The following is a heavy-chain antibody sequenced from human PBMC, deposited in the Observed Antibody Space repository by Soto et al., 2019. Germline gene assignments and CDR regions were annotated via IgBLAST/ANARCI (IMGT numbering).Heavy chain of an antibody. V-gene: IGHV3-23*01. CDR1: GFAFSTSD. CDR2: ITSSGVNT. J-gene: IGHJ4*02. Sequence: PGGSLRLSCAASGFAFSTSDMSWVRQAPGKGLEWLSGITSSGVNTYYADSVKGRFTISRDNSINTLFLQMTSLSAEDTAQYFCAKDPRGPDYWGQGTLVTSPQ. D-gene: IGHD6-25*01. CDR3: AKDPRGPDY.